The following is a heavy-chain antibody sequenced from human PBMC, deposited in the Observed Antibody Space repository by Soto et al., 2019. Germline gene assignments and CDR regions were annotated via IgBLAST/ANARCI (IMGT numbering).Heavy chain of an antibody. D-gene: IGHD3-22*01. CDR2: ISGSGGST. J-gene: IGHJ4*02. CDR3: AKAPYVTYYYDSSGYYFDY. CDR1: GFTFSSYA. Sequence: GGSLRLSCAASGFTFSSYAMSWVRQAPGKGPEWVSAISGSGGSTYYADSVKGRFTISRDNSKNTLYLQMNSLRAEDTAVYYCAKAPYVTYYYDSSGYYFDYWGQGTLVTVSS. V-gene: IGHV3-23*01.